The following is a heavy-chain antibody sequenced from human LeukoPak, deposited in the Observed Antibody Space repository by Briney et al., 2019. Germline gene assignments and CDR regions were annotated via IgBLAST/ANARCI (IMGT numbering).Heavy chain of an antibody. Sequence: PSETLSLTCTVFGVSISSGGYYWSWIRQHPGKGLEWIGYIYYSGSTYYNPSLKSRVTISVDTSKNQFSLRLSSVTAADTAVYYCARLYCSSTSCYPSYFDYWGQGTLVTVSS. CDR3: ARLYCSSTSCYPSYFDY. CDR2: IYYSGST. J-gene: IGHJ4*02. CDR1: GVSISSGGYY. D-gene: IGHD2-2*01. V-gene: IGHV4-31*03.